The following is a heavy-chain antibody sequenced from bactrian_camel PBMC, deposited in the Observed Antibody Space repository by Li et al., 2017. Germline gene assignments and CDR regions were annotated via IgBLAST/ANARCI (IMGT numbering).Heavy chain of an antibody. CDR1: GYILSSCK. CDR2: RSSEGTT. D-gene: IGHD3*01. V-gene: IGHV3S53*01. CDR3: AADPRYDGAYCSLTDYNY. J-gene: IGHJ4*01. Sequence: HVQLVESGGGSVQAGGSLKLACAASGYILSSCKMGWFRQAPGKERELVSSRSSEGTTTYADYVKGRFTISQDNAKSTLYLQMDSLKPEDTAMYYCAADPRYDGAYCSLTDYNYWGQGTQVTVSS.